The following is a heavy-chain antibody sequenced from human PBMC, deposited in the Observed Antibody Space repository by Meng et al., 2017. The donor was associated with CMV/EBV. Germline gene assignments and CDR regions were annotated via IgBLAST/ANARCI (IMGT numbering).Heavy chain of an antibody. V-gene: IGHV3-30*02. CDR3: AKVLAGDGTLDY. D-gene: IGHD5-24*01. J-gene: IGHJ4*02. Sequence: VPVAESGGGVVQRGGSLRLSCAAAGFTFSRYGMHWVRQAPGKGLEWVAFIRYDGSNKYYADSVKGRFTISRDNSKNTLYLQMNSLRAEDTAVYYCAKVLAGDGTLDYWGQGTLVTVSS. CDR2: IRYDGSNK. CDR1: GFTFSRYG.